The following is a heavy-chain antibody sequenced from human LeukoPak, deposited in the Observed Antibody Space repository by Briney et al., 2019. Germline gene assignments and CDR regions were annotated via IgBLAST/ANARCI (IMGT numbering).Heavy chain of an antibody. J-gene: IGHJ4*02. CDR2: INPSGGST. D-gene: IGHD6-13*01. CDR1: GYTFTSYY. CDR3: ARDLPLGIAAAGTLPDY. Sequence: ASVKVSCKASGYTFTSYYMHWVRQAPGQGLEWMGIINPSGGSTSYAQKFQGRVTMTRDTFTSTVYMELSSLRSEDTAVYYCARDLPLGIAAAGTLPDYWGQGTLVTVSS. V-gene: IGHV1-46*01.